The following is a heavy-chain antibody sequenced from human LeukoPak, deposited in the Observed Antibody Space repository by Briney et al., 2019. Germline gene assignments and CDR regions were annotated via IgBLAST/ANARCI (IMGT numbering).Heavy chain of an antibody. J-gene: IGHJ4*02. Sequence: GGSLRLSCAASGFTFSSYSMNWVRQAPGKGLEWVSYISSSSTIYYADSVKGRFTISRDNAKNSLYLQMNSLRAEDTAVYYCARDIETYYDFWSGYSDPPYFDYWGQGTLVTVSS. CDR1: GFTFSSYS. CDR3: ARDIETYYDFWSGYSDPPYFDY. V-gene: IGHV3-48*01. D-gene: IGHD3-3*01. CDR2: ISSSSTI.